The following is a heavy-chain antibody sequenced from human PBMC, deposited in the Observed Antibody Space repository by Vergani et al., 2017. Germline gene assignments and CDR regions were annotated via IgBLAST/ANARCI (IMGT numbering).Heavy chain of an antibody. CDR2: VSFRGDT. Sequence: QVKLQESGPGLAKPSGTLSLTCTVSGASVNPYYWSWIRQPPGKGLEWMGYVSFRGDTLYDPSVKGRMTISLNTSSNQFSLYLTSVTAADAAVYYCARSRIYFGAGSPDYWGQGTLVTVSS. D-gene: IGHD4/OR15-4a*01. CDR3: ARSRIYFGAGSPDY. J-gene: IGHJ4*02. V-gene: IGHV4-59*02. CDR1: GASVNPYY.